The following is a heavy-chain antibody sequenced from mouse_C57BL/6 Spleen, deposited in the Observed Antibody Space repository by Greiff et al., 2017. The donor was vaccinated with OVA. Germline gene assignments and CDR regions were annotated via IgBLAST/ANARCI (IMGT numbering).Heavy chain of an antibody. V-gene: IGHV1-15*01. Sequence: QVQLKQSGAELVRPGASVTLSCKASGYTFTDYEMHWVKQTPVHGLEWIGAIDPETGGTAYTQKFKGKAILTADKSYSTAYMSLLSLTAEDSAVYYCTREPTTVVATDFDVWGTGTTVTVSA. D-gene: IGHD1-1*01. CDR2: IDPETGGT. J-gene: IGHJ1*03. CDR3: TREPTTVVATDFDV. CDR1: GYTFTDYE.